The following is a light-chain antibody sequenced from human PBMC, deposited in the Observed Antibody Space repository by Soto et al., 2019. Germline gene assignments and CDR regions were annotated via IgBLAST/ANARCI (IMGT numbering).Light chain of an antibody. J-gene: IGKJ5*01. CDR3: QQTYSIPIT. CDR1: QTIYTY. Sequence: DIQMTQSPSSLSASVGDRVSVTFRASQTIYTYLHWYQQKPGKAPKLLIYAASSLQSGVPSRFSGSGSGTDFTLTISSLHPEDFAFYYCQQTYSIPITFGQGTRLEIK. CDR2: AAS. V-gene: IGKV1-39*01.